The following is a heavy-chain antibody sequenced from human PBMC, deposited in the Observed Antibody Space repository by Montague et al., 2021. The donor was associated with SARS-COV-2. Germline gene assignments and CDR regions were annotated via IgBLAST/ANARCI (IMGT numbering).Heavy chain of an antibody. V-gene: IGHV3-13*01. CDR2: IGTSGDT. CDR1: GFTFSSYD. Sequence: SLRLSCAASGFTFSSYDMHWARQATGKGLEWVSAIGTSGDTYYVGSVKGRFTISRENAKNSLYLQMNSLRVGDTAVYYCARGDQLRGYYYGMDVWGQGTTVTVSS. D-gene: IGHD4-23*01. J-gene: IGHJ6*02. CDR3: ARGDQLRGYYYGMDV.